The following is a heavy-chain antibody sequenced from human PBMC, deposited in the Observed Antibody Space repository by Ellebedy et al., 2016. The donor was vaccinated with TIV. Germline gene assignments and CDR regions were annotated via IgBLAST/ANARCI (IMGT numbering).Heavy chain of an antibody. J-gene: IGHJ4*02. CDR1: WYMFSTYW. D-gene: IGHD5-24*01. CDR2: ISPGDSDT. Sequence: GESLKTSCEGSWYMFSTYWIAWVRQMPGKGLEWMGIISPGDSDTTYSPSFRGQVTMSVDKSINTVYLQWNSLKASDTAMYYCARHVGDGSHFDYWGQGTLVTVSS. V-gene: IGHV5-51*01. CDR3: ARHVGDGSHFDY.